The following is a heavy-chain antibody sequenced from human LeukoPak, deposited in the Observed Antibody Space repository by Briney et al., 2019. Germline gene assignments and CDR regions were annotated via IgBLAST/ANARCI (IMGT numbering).Heavy chain of an antibody. Sequence: GGSLRLSCAASGFTFSTFGMSWVRQSPGKGLEWVSAISGSDGSTYYADSVKGRFTISRDNSRSTLYLQINSLRAEDTAVYYCAKGRYSSAWYEFDYWGQGALVSVSS. CDR2: ISGSDGST. V-gene: IGHV3-23*01. CDR3: AKGRYSSAWYEFDY. CDR1: GFTFSTFG. D-gene: IGHD6-13*01. J-gene: IGHJ4*02.